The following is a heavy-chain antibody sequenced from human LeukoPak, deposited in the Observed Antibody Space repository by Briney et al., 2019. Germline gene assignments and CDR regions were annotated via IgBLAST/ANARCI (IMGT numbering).Heavy chain of an antibody. CDR3: AKVPTFYHYYYMDV. D-gene: IGHD2-15*01. J-gene: IGHJ6*03. CDR1: GFTFSSYA. Sequence: GGSLRLSCAASGFTFSSYAMSWVRQAPGKGLEWVSAISGSGGSTYYADSVKGRFTISRDNSKNTLYLQMNSLRAEDTAVYYCAKVPTFYHYYYMDVWGKGTTVTVSS. CDR2: ISGSGGST. V-gene: IGHV3-23*01.